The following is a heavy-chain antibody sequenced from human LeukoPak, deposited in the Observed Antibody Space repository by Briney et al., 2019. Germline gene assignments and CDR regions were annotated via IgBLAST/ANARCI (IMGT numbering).Heavy chain of an antibody. CDR1: GFTFSSYE. J-gene: IGHJ6*03. CDR3: ASNVDTAMVTRYHYYYMDV. D-gene: IGHD5-18*01. CDR2: ISSSGSTI. V-gene: IGHV3-48*03. Sequence: GGSLRLSCAASGFTFSSYEMNWVRQAPGKGLEWVSYISSSGSTIYYADSVKGRFTISRDNAKNSLYLQMNSLRAEDTAVYYCASNVDTAMVTRYHYYYMDVWGKGTTVTVSS.